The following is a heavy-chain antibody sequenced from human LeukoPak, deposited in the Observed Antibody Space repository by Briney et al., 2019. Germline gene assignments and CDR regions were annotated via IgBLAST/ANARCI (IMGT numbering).Heavy chain of an antibody. CDR2: ISGSGGST. CDR1: GFTFSSYA. D-gene: IGHD3-22*01. J-gene: IGHJ4*02. V-gene: IGHV3-23*01. Sequence: GGSLRLSCAASGFTFSSYAMSWVRQAPGKGLEWVSGISGSGGSTYYADSVKGRLTIFRDNSKNSLYLQMNSLRAEDTAVYYCARDPYYYDSSGNLGDWGQGTLVTVSS. CDR3: ARDPYYYDSSGNLGD.